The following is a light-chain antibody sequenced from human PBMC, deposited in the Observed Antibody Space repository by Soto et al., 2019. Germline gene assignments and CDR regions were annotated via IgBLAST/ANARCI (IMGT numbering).Light chain of an antibody. CDR1: QSVTSNY. CDR2: GAS. V-gene: IGKV3-20*01. J-gene: IGKJ4*01. CDR3: QQYDTSPPLT. Sequence: EIVLMQSPGTLSLSPGDRATLSCRASQSVTSNYLAWYQQKPGQAPRLLLYGASRRAIGIPDRFSGSGSGTDFTLTISRLEPEDFAVYYCQQYDTSPPLTFGGGTKVEIK.